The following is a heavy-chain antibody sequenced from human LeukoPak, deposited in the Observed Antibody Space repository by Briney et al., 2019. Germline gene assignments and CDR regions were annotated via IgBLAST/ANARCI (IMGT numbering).Heavy chain of an antibody. D-gene: IGHD3-10*01. CDR3: AKDEVLLWFGELGYWFDP. J-gene: IGHJ5*02. CDR2: ISGSGGST. Sequence: GGSLRLSCAASGFTFSSYAMSWVRQAPGKGLEWVSAISGSGGSTYYADSVKGRFTISRDNSKNTLYLQMNSLRAEDTAVYYCAKDEVLLWFGELGYWFDPWGQGTLVTVSS. CDR1: GFTFSSYA. V-gene: IGHV3-23*01.